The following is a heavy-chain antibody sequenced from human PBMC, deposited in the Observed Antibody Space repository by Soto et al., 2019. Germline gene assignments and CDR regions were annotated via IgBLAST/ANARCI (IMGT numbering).Heavy chain of an antibody. CDR1: GGSISSVGYY. V-gene: IGHV4-31*03. CDR2: IYYSGST. CDR3: ARTSSSSDAFDI. D-gene: IGHD6-6*01. J-gene: IGHJ3*02. Sequence: QVQLQESGPGLVKPSQTLSLSCTVSGGSISSVGYYWSWIREHPGKGLEWMGYIYYSGSTTYTPAIQIRVTISVYTSKNQFALKLSSVTAADTAVYYCARTSSSSDAFDIWGQGTMVTVSS.